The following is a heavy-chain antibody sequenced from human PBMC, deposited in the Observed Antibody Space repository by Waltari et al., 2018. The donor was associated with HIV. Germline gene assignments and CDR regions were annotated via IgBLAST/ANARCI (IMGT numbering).Heavy chain of an antibody. V-gene: IGHV4-39*01. CDR2: IYYSGST. CDR3: ARGYYIVVVPAAPFDY. Sequence: QLQLQESAPGLVQPSETLSLTCTVSGGPISSSTSYWGLIRHPPGKGLEWIGSIYYSGSTYYNPSLKSRVTISVDTSKNQFSLKLSSVTAADTAVYYCARGYYIVVVPAAPFDYWGQGTLVTVSS. CDR1: GGPISSSTSY. J-gene: IGHJ4*02. D-gene: IGHD2-2*01.